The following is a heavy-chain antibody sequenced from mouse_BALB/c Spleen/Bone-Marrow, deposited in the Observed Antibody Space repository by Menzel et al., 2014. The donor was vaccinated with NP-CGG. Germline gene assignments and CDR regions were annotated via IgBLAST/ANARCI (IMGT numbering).Heavy chain of an antibody. CDR2: IWGGGST. V-gene: IGHV2-6-4*01. J-gene: IGHJ4*01. CDR1: GFSLSRYS. D-gene: IGHD2-10*02. CDR3: AKYGNYVGYAMDY. Sequence: VQRVESGPGLVAPSQSLPITCTVSGFSLSRYSVHWVRQPPGKGLEWLGMIWGGGSTDYNSALKPRLSISKDNSKNQVILKMNRQKTDDTSMYYCAKYGNYVGYAMDYWGQGTSVTVSS.